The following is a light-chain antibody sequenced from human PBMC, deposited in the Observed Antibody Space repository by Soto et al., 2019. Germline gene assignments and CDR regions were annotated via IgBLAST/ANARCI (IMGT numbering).Light chain of an antibody. CDR1: QGISSA. Sequence: AIQLTQSPSSLSASVGDRVSITCRASQGISSALAWYQHKPGKPPKILIYDASSLQSGVPSRFSGSESGTECTLTISSLQPEDFVTYYCQQLKSYPFTFGQGTRLEIK. CDR2: DAS. J-gene: IGKJ5*01. CDR3: QQLKSYPFT. V-gene: IGKV1-13*02.